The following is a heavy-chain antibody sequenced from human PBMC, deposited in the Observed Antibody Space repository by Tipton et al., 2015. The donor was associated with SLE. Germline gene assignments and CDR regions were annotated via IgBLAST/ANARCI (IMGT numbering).Heavy chain of an antibody. CDR1: GGSFSSHY. J-gene: IGHJ6*02. CDR3: ARGQYYYDSSGYSYYYYGMDV. CDR2: IYYSGST. V-gene: IGHV4-59*11. Sequence: TLSLTCAVYGGSFSSHYWSWIRQPPGKGLEWIGYIYYSGSTNYNPSLKSRVTISVDTSKNQFSLKLSSVTAADTAVYYCARGQYYYDSSGYSYYYYGMDVWGQGTTVTVSS. D-gene: IGHD3-22*01.